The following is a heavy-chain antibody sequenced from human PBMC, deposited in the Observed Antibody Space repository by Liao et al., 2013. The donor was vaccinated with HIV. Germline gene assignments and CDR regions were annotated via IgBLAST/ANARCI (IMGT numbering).Heavy chain of an antibody. J-gene: IGHJ3*02. CDR2: IYASGST. CDR1: GGSISSYY. Sequence: VQLQESGPGLLKPSETLSLTCTVSGGSISSYYWNWIRQPAGKGLEWIGRIYASGSTNYNPSLKSRVTMSVDASKNLFSLNLNSVTAADTAVYYCGREEVLPDAFDIWGQGTMVTVSS. V-gene: IGHV4-4*07. CDR3: GREEVLPDAFDI.